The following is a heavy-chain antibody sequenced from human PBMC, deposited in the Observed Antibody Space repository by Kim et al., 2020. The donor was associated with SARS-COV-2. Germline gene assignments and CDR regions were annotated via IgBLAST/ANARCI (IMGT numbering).Heavy chain of an antibody. Sequence: SETLSLTCTVSGGSISSYYWSWIRQPPGKGLEWIGYIYYSGSTNYNPSLKSRVTISVDTSKNQFSLKLSSVTAADTAVYYCARSQTTVTRHWFDPWGQGTLVTVSS. CDR3: ARSQTTVTRHWFDP. CDR1: GGSISSYY. V-gene: IGHV4-59*08. D-gene: IGHD4-17*01. CDR2: IYYSGST. J-gene: IGHJ5*02.